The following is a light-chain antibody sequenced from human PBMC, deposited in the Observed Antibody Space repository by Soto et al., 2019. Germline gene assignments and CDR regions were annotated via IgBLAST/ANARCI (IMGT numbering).Light chain of an antibody. CDR2: DNG. Sequence: QSVLTQPPSVSAAPGQKVTISCSGSSSNIGGNSVSWYQQLPGTAPKLLIYDNGKRSSGIPDRFSGSQSGTSATLGITGLQTGDEADYYCGTWDNSLSAVFGGGTQLTVL. CDR1: SSNIGGNS. V-gene: IGLV1-51*01. CDR3: GTWDNSLSAV. J-gene: IGLJ2*01.